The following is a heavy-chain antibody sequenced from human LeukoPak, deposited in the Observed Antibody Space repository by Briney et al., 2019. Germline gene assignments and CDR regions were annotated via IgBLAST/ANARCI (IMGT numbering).Heavy chain of an antibody. Sequence: SSQTLSLTCTVSGGSISSGGYYWSWIRQHPGKGLEWIGYIYYSGSTYYNPSLESRVTISVDTSKNQFSLKLSSVTAADTAVYYCARGPYYDYVWGSYRSYFDYWGQGTLVTVSS. CDR1: GGSISSGGYY. D-gene: IGHD3-16*02. J-gene: IGHJ4*02. V-gene: IGHV4-31*03. CDR2: IYYSGST. CDR3: ARGPYYDYVWGSYRSYFDY.